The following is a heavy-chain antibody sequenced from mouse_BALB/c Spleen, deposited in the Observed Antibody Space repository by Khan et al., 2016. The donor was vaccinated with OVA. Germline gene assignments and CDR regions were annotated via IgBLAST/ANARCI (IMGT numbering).Heavy chain of an antibody. D-gene: IGHD1-2*01. CDR1: GYTFTEYY. CDR3: ARRNYCGYTVAY. CDR2: ISPGSGDT. J-gene: IGHJ3*01. V-gene: IGHV1-77*01. Sequence: QVQLQQSGAELARPGASVKLSCKASGYTFTEYYINWVKQRTGQGLEWIGEISPGSGDTYYNEKLKGKATLTADKSSSTAYMQLSSLTSEASAVYFCARRNYCGYTVAYGGQGTLVTVAA.